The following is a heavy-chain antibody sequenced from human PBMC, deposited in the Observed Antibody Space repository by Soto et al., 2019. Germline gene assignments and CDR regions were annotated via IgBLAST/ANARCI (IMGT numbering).Heavy chain of an antibody. CDR1: GGSISSSSYY. Sequence: PSETLSLTCTVSGGSISSSSYYWGWIRQPPGKGLEWIGSIYYSGSTYYNPSLKSRVTISVDTSKNQFSLKLSSVTAADTAVYYCARFSLYWDYYDSSGYPPGTYYFDYWGQGTLVTVSS. CDR2: IYYSGST. D-gene: IGHD3-22*01. V-gene: IGHV4-39*01. J-gene: IGHJ4*02. CDR3: ARFSLYWDYYDSSGYPPGTYYFDY.